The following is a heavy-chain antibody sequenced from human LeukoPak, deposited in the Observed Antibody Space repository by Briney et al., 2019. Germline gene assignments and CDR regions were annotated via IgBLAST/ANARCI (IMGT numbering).Heavy chain of an antibody. CDR2: IYYSGST. V-gene: IGHV4-39*07. D-gene: IGHD1-26*01. CDR1: GGSISSSSYY. J-gene: IGHJ4*02. Sequence: SETLSLTCTVSGGSISSSSYYWGWIRQPPGKGLEWIGSIYYSGSTYYNPSRKSRVTISVDTSKNQFSLKLSSVTAADTAVYYCARTVQVGAFDYWGQGTLVTVSS. CDR3: ARTVQVGAFDY.